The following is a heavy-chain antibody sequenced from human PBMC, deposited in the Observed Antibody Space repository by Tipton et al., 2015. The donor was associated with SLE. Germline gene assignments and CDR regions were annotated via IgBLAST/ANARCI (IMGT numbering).Heavy chain of an antibody. CDR1: GGSISSSNW. CDR2: IYHSGST. V-gene: IGHV4-4*02. CDR3: ARISTTCCYYFDY. Sequence: TLSLTCSISGGSISSSNWWSWVRQPPGKGLEWIGEIYHSGSTNHNPSLKSRVTMSVDRSKNQFSLKLNSVTAADTAVYYCARISTTCCYYFDYWGQGTLVTVSS. J-gene: IGHJ4*02. D-gene: IGHD2-2*01.